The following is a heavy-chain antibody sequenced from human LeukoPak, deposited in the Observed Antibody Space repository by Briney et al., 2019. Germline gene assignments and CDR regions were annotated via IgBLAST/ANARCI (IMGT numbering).Heavy chain of an antibody. Sequence: PGGSLRLSCAASGFTFSSYSMNWVRQAPGKGLEWVSSISSSSSYIYYPDSVKGRFTISRGNAKNSLYMQKNSLRAEDTAVYYCARAGVPQYSNYDPLYYYYYMDVWGKGTTVTVSS. CDR3: ARAGVPQYSNYDPLYYYYYMDV. V-gene: IGHV3-21*01. J-gene: IGHJ6*03. CDR1: GFTFSSYS. CDR2: ISSSSSYI. D-gene: IGHD4-11*01.